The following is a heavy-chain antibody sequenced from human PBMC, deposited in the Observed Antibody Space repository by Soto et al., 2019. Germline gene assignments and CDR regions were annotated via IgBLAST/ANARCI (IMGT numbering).Heavy chain of an antibody. CDR2: IYYDGSS. D-gene: IGHD3-10*01. Sequence: PSETLSLTCTVSGGSISSGDSYWSWIRQSPGKGLEWIGYIYYDGSSYYNPSLKSRVTISVDTSKNQFSLKLNSVTAADTAVYYCAREGAARSSYYYGTDVWGQGTTVTVSS. J-gene: IGHJ6*02. V-gene: IGHV4-30-4*01. CDR3: AREGAARSSYYYGTDV. CDR1: GGSISSGDSY.